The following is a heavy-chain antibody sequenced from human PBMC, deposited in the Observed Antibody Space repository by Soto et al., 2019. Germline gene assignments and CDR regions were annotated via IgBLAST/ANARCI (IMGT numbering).Heavy chain of an antibody. CDR3: GSDARRYFDL. V-gene: IGHV3-7*05. Sequence: GGSLGLSCAASGFTLSSYWMGWARRAPGKGLEGVATIKQDGSEKYYADSVKGRFTISRDNAQNSLYLQMNGLRAEDTAVYYCGSDARRYFDLCGRGTLVTDSA. J-gene: IGHJ2*01. CDR1: GFTLSSYW. CDR2: IKQDGSEK.